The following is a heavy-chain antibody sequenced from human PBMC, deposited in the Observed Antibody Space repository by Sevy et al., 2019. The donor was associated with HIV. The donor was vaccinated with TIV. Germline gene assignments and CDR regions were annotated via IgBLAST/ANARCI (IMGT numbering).Heavy chain of an antibody. Sequence: GGSLRLSCAASGFTFSSYSMNWVRQAPGKGLEWVSYISSSSSTIYYADSVKGRFTISRDNAKNSLYLQMNSVRDEDTAGYYCAGDYGQSRRYDYWGQGTLVTVSS. V-gene: IGHV3-48*02. D-gene: IGHD3-16*01. CDR2: ISSSSSTI. CDR1: GFTFSSYS. J-gene: IGHJ4*02. CDR3: AGDYGQSRRYDY.